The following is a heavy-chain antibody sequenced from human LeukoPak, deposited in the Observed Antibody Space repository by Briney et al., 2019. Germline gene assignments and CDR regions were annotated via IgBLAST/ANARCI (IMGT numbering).Heavy chain of an antibody. D-gene: IGHD2-15*01. CDR3: AREGEVAATLDY. V-gene: IGHV3-30*04. CDR2: ISYDGSNK. J-gene: IGHJ4*02. Sequence: GGSLRLSCAASGFTFSSYAMHWVRQAPGKGLEWVAVISYDGSNKYYADSVKGRFTNSRDNSKNTLYLQMNSLRAEDTAVYYCAREGEVAATLDYWGQGTLVTVSS. CDR1: GFTFSSYA.